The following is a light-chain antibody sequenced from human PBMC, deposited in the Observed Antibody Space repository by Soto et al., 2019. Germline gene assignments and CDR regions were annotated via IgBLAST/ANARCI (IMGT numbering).Light chain of an antibody. J-gene: IGLJ2*01. Sequence: QTVVTQPPSASGTPGQRVTISCSGSSSNIGSNYVYWYQQLPGTAPKLLIYRNNQRPSGVPDRFSGSKSGTSASLAIGGLRSEDEADYYCAAWDDSLSGAVFGGGTKLTVL. V-gene: IGLV1-47*01. CDR2: RNN. CDR1: SSNIGSNY. CDR3: AAWDDSLSGAV.